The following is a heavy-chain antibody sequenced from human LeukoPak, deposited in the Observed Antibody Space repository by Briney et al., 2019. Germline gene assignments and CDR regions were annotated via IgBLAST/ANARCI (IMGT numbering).Heavy chain of an antibody. Sequence: PGGSLRLSCVASGFIFSHYTLHWVRQAPGKGLEWVTLILYDGSNKYYADSVKGRFTISRDNSKNTLYLQMNSLRAEDTAVYYCARDADYCSSTSCYPRDYYYYMDVWGKGTTVTVSS. V-gene: IGHV3-30-3*01. CDR1: GFIFSHYT. D-gene: IGHD2-2*01. CDR2: ILYDGSNK. J-gene: IGHJ6*03. CDR3: ARDADYCSSTSCYPRDYYYYMDV.